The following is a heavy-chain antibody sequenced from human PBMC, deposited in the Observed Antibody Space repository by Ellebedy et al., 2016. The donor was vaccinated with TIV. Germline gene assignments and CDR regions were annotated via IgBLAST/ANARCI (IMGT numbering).Heavy chain of an antibody. D-gene: IGHD2-21*02. V-gene: IGHV3-53*01. CDR2: TYAGGTT. CDR1: GFSITSNY. J-gene: IGHJ5*02. CDR3: ARDQGANCGDDCFPGWFDP. Sequence: PGGSLRLSCTASGFSITSNYMTWVRQTPGKGLEWVSVTYAGGTTYYAGPVEGRFTISRDTSKNTLYLQMNSLRVEDTAVYYCARDQGANCGDDCFPGWFDPWGQGTLVTVSS.